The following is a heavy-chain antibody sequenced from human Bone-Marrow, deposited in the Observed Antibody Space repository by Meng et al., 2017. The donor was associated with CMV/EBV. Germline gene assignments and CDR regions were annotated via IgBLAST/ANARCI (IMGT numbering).Heavy chain of an antibody. CDR1: GFTFSDYY. V-gene: IGHV3-7*01. J-gene: IGHJ6*02. CDR3: AKDDYGVDV. Sequence: GESLKISCAASGFTFSDYYMSWIRQAPGKGLEWVASIKYDGSEKFYVDPVKGRFTISRDNAKNSLYLQMNSLRAEDTAVYYCAKDDYGVDVWGQGTTVTVSS. CDR2: IKYDGSEK.